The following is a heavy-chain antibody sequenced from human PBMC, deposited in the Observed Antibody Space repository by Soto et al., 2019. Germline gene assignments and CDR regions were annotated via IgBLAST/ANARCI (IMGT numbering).Heavy chain of an antibody. V-gene: IGHV3-21*01. CDR2: ISSSSSYI. D-gene: IGHD3-10*01. CDR3: ARDFTSYGDY. CDR1: GFTFSSYS. Sequence: EVQLVESGGGLVKPGGSLRLSCAASGFTFSSYSMNWVRQAPGKGLEWVSSISSSSSYIYYADSVKGRFTISRDNAKNSLYLKMNSLRAEDTAVYYCARDFTSYGDYWGQGTLVTVSS. J-gene: IGHJ4*02.